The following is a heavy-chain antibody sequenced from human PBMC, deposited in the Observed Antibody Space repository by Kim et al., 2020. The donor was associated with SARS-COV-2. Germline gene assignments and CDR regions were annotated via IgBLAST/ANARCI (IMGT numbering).Heavy chain of an antibody. V-gene: IGHV3-74*01. CDR2: INSDGSST. CDR3: ARGAPDRYYYDSSGYNPEY. Sequence: GGSLRLSCAASGFTFSSYWMHWVRQAPGKGLVWVSRINSDGSSTSYADSVKGRFTISRDNAKNTLYLQMNSLRAEDTAVYYCARGAPDRYYYDSSGYNPEYWGQGTLVTVSS. J-gene: IGHJ4*02. D-gene: IGHD3-22*01. CDR1: GFTFSSYW.